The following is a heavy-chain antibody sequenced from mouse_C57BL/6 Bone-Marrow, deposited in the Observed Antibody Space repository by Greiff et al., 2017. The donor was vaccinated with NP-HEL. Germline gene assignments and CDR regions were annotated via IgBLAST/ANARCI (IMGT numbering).Heavy chain of an antibody. CDR2: ISSGGSYT. CDR3: ARRGYPAWFAY. J-gene: IGHJ3*01. Sequence: EVKLMESGGDLVKPGGSLKLSCAASGFTFSSYGMSWVRQTPDKRLDWVATISSGGSYTYYPDSVKGRFTISRDNAKNTLYLQMSSLKSEDTAMYYCARRGYPAWFAYWGQGTLVTVSA. D-gene: IGHD2-2*01. V-gene: IGHV5-6*02. CDR1: GFTFSSYG.